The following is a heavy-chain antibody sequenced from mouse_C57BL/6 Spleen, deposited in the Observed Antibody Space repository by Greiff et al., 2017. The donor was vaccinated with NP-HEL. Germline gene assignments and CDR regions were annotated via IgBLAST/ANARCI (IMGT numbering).Heavy chain of an antibody. CDR2: INPSNGGT. CDR3: AILLYYYGNPWFAY. Sequence: QVQLQQPGTELVKPGASVKLSCKASGYTFTSYWMHWVKQRPGQGLEWIGNINPSNGGTNYNEKFKSKATLTVDKSSSTAYMQRSSLTSEDSAVYYCAILLYYYGNPWFAYWGQGTLVTVCA. D-gene: IGHD1-1*01. J-gene: IGHJ3*01. CDR1: GYTFTSYW. V-gene: IGHV1-53*01.